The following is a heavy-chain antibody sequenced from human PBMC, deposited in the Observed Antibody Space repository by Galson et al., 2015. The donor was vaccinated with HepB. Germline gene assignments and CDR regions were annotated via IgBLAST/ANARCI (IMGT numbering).Heavy chain of an antibody. CDR1: GFSFTNAW. V-gene: IGHV3-53*01. CDR2: IYSGDST. Sequence: SLRLSCAASGFSFTNAWMSRVRQAPGKGLEWVSVIYSGDSTHYADSVKGRFTISRDNSKNTLYLQMNSLRAEDTAVYYCARVPPMVRGVLLGYFDYWGQGTLVTVSS. CDR3: ARVPPMVRGVLLGYFDY. J-gene: IGHJ4*02. D-gene: IGHD3-10*01.